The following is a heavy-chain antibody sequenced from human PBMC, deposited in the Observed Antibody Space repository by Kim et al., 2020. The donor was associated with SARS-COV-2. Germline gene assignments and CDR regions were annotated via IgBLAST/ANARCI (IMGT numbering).Heavy chain of an antibody. CDR3: ARDQHTGYSSSWYPLDYYYGMDV. Sequence: GGSLRLSCAASGFTFSSYSMNWVRQAPGKGLEWVSSISSSSSYIYYADSVKGRFTISRDNAKNSLYLQMNSLRAEDTAVYYCARDQHTGYSSSWYPLDYYYGMDVWGQGTTVTVSS. CDR1: GFTFSSYS. V-gene: IGHV3-21*01. J-gene: IGHJ6*02. CDR2: ISSSSSYI. D-gene: IGHD6-13*01.